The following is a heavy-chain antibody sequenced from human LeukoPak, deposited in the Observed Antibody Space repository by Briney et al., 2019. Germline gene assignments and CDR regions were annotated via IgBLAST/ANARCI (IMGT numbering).Heavy chain of an antibody. J-gene: IGHJ5*02. CDR1: GGSISSSNYY. CDR3: ARGFEGTSYSNWFDP. CDR2: IYYSGST. D-gene: IGHD2-2*01. Sequence: SETLSLTCTVSGGSISSSNYYWAWIRQPPGKGLEWIASIYYSGSTYYSPSLKSRVTISVDTSKNQFSLKLSSVTAADTAVYYCARGFEGTSYSNWFDPWGQGTLVTVSS. V-gene: IGHV4-39*01.